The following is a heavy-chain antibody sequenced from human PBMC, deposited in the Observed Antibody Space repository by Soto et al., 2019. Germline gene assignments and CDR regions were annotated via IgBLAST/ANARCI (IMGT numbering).Heavy chain of an antibody. CDR1: GYTFTSYA. D-gene: IGHD4-17*01. J-gene: IGHJ4*02. V-gene: IGHV1-3*01. Sequence: ASVKVSCKASGYTFTSYAMHWVRQAPGQRLEWMGWINAGNGNTKYSQKFQGRVTITRDTSASTAYMELSSLRSEDTAVYYCARLDDYGDYHYFDYWGQGTLVTVSS. CDR2: INAGNGNT. CDR3: ARLDDYGDYHYFDY.